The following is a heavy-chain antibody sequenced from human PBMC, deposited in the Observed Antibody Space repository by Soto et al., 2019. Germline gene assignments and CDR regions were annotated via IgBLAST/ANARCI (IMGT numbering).Heavy chain of an antibody. V-gene: IGHV1-69*04. D-gene: IGHD6-6*01. CDR1: AGTFSSYT. Sequence: SVKVSCTASAGTFSSYTISWVRQAPGQGLEGMGRIIPILGIANYAQKFQGRVTITADKSTSTADVELRSLRSEDTAVYYCARDIAARPSFVANWLDPCAQGPLVTVSS. CDR3: ARDIAARPSFVANWLDP. J-gene: IGHJ5*02. CDR2: IIPILGIA.